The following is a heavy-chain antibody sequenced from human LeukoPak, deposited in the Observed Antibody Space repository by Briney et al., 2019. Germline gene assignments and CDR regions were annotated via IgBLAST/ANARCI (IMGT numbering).Heavy chain of an antibody. CDR3: ARVSPFDY. V-gene: IGHV3-66*01. Sequence: PGGSLRLSCVASGFTVSSNYMSWVRQAPGKGLEWFSVFYSGGSTYYADSVNGRFTMSRDNSTNTLHLQMNGLRVEDTAVYYCARVSPFDYGGQGTQGTVSA. CDR1: GFTVSSNY. CDR2: FYSGGST. J-gene: IGHJ4*02.